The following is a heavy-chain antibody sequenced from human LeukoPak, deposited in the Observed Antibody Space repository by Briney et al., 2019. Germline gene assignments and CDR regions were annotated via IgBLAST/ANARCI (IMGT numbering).Heavy chain of an antibody. CDR1: GFTFSSYA. CDR2: ISGSGGSI. Sequence: GGSLRLSCAASGFTFSSYAMSWVRQAPGKGLEWVSGISGSGGSIHFADSVKGRFTISRDNSKNTLYLQMNSLRAEDTAVYYCARTYSSGWYNGYDPWGQGTLVTVSS. V-gene: IGHV3-23*01. J-gene: IGHJ5*02. D-gene: IGHD6-19*01. CDR3: ARTYSSGWYNGYDP.